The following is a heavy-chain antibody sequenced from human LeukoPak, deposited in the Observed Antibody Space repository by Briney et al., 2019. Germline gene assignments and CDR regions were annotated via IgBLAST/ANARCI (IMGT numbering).Heavy chain of an antibody. V-gene: IGHV4-4*07. CDR1: GASISSYY. CDR3: ARDWKITMVRGVISDAFDI. D-gene: IGHD3-10*01. J-gene: IGHJ3*02. Sequence: SETLSLTCAVSGASISSYYWSWIRQSAGKGLEWIGRIYTSGSTNYNPSLKSRATMSLDTSKNQFSLKLSSVTAADTAVYYCARDWKITMVRGVISDAFDIWGQGTMVTVSS. CDR2: IYTSGST.